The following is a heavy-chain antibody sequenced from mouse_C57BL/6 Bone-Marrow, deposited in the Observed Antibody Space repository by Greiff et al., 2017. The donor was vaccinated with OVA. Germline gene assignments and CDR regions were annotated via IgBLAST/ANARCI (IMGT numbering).Heavy chain of an antibody. J-gene: IGHJ4*01. V-gene: IGHV1-69*01. CDR1: GYTFTSYW. CDR3: ARGYDAMDY. CDR2: IDPSDSYT. Sequence: QVQLKESGAELVMPGASVKLSCKASGYTFTSYWMHWVKQRPGQGLEWIGEIDPSDSYTNYNQKFKGKSTLTVDKSSSTAYMQLSSLTSEDSAVYYCARGYDAMDYWGQGTSVTVSS.